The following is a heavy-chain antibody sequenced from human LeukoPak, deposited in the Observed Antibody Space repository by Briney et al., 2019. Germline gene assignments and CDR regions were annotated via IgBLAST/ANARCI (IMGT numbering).Heavy chain of an antibody. CDR1: GGTFSSYG. CDR2: ISAYNGNT. Sequence: ASVKVSCKXSGGTFSSYGISWVRQAPGQGLEWMGWISAYNGNTNYLQKLQGRVTMTTDTSTSTAYMELRSLRSDDTAVYYCARGLRYYDFWSGYFDYWGQGTLVTVSS. D-gene: IGHD3-3*01. V-gene: IGHV1-18*01. CDR3: ARGLRYYDFWSGYFDY. J-gene: IGHJ4*02.